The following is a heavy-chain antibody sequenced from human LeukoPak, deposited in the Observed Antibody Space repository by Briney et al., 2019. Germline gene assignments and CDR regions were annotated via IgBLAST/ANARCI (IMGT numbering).Heavy chain of an antibody. CDR3: ARDEDIVVVPAAMVDY. CDR1: GYTFTCYY. Sequence: GASVKVSCKASGYTFTCYYMHWVRQAPGQGLEWMGWINPNSGGTNYAQKFQGRVTMTRDTSISTAYMELSRLRSDDTAVYYCARDEDIVVVPAAMVDYWGQGTLVTVSS. V-gene: IGHV1-2*02. J-gene: IGHJ4*02. CDR2: INPNSGGT. D-gene: IGHD2-2*01.